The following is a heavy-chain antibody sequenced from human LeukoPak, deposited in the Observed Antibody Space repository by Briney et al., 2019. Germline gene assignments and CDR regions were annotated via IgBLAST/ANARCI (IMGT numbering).Heavy chain of an antibody. CDR3: ARVRARSYCSSNSCYGY. CDR2: ITWDSGST. V-gene: IGHV3-43D*03. Sequence: GGSLRLSCAASGFPFDDFAMHWVRQAPGKGLEWVSFITWDSGSTYYADSVKGRFTISRDNAKNSLYLQMNGLRAEDTAVYYCARVRARSYCSSNSCYGYWGQGTLVTVSS. CDR1: GFPFDDFA. J-gene: IGHJ4*02. D-gene: IGHD2-2*01.